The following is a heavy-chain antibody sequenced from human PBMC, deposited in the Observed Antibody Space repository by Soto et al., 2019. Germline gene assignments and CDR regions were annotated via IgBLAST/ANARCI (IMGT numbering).Heavy chain of an antibody. CDR2: ISRDGSEK. CDR3: ANRIASAGIIDY. D-gene: IGHD6-13*01. Sequence: AGSLGLACAASGFPFSSFSMDWARQAPGKGLEWVANISRDGSEKRCADSVKGRFTVSRDSPRNTLYLQMNSLRVEDTAVYYSANRIASAGIIDYWGQGTLVTVSS. J-gene: IGHJ4*02. CDR1: GFPFSSFS. V-gene: IGHV3-7*02.